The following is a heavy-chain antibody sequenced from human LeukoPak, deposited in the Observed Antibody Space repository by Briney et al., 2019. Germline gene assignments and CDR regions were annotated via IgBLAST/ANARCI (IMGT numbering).Heavy chain of an antibody. CDR1: GGSISSYY. Sequence: SETLSLTCTVSGGSISSYYWSWIRQPPGKGLEWIGYIYYSGSTNYNPSLKSRVTISVDTSKNQFSLKLSSVTAADTAVYYCARASIAVAFTYWGQGTLVTVSS. J-gene: IGHJ4*02. CDR2: IYYSGST. D-gene: IGHD6-19*01. V-gene: IGHV4-59*01. CDR3: ARASIAVAFTY.